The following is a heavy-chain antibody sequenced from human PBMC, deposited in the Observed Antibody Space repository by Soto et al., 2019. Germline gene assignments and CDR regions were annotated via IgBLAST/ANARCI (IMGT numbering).Heavy chain of an antibody. CDR1: GYTFTNSV. V-gene: IGHV1-3*01. Sequence: ASVEVSCMTSGYTFTNSVIHWVRQAPGQRLEWIGWVNAGNDNTKWSREFQGRLTLTKDTSATTAYMELSSLTPEDTAIYFCAREVPYGYSRFDYWGQGTLGAVSS. CDR2: VNAGNDNT. CDR3: AREVPYGYSRFDY. D-gene: IGHD5-18*01. J-gene: IGHJ4*02.